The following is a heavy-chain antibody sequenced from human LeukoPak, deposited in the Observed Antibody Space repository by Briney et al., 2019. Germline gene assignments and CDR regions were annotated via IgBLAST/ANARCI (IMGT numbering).Heavy chain of an antibody. CDR1: GGSISSSSYY. CDR2: IYYSGRT. J-gene: IGHJ5*02. Sequence: SETLSLTCTVSGGSISSSSYYWGWIRQPPGKGLEWIGSIYYSGRTYYNPSLKSRVTISVDTSKNQFSLKLSSVTAADTAVYYCAREQWLATEAYNWFDPWGQGTLVTVSS. CDR3: AREQWLATEAYNWFDP. D-gene: IGHD6-19*01. V-gene: IGHV4-39*02.